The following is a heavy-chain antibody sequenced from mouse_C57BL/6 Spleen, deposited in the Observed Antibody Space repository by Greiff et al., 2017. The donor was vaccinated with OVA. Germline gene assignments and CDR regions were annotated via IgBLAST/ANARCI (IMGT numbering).Heavy chain of an antibody. Sequence: VQLQQPGAELVKPGASVKLSCKASGYTFTSYWMQWVKQRPGQGLEWIGEIDPSDSYTNYNQKFKGKATLTVDTSSSTAYMQLSSLTSEDSAVYYCARIVITTVVVDYWGQGTTLTVSS. J-gene: IGHJ2*01. V-gene: IGHV1-50*01. D-gene: IGHD1-1*01. CDR1: GYTFTSYW. CDR3: ARIVITTVVVDY. CDR2: IDPSDSYT.